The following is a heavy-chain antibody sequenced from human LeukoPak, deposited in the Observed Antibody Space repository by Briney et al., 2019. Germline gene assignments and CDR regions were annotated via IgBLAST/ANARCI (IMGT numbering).Heavy chain of an antibody. CDR3: ARAATTYCSSTSCPFDY. D-gene: IGHD2-2*01. CDR2: IIPIFGTA. CDR1: GGTFSSYA. J-gene: IGHJ4*02. Sequence: GASVKVSCKASGGTFSSYAISWVRQAPGQGLEWMGGIIPIFGTANYAQKFQGRVTITTDESTSTAYMELSSLRSEDTAVYYCARAATTYCSSTSCPFDYWGQGTLVTVSS. V-gene: IGHV1-69*05.